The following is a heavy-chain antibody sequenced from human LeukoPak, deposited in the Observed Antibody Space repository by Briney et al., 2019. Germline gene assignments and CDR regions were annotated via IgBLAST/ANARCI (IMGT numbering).Heavy chain of an antibody. D-gene: IGHD6-19*01. CDR2: IGSSGTTI. V-gene: IGHV3-48*03. Sequence: GGSLRLSCAVSGFPFSIYETNWVRQAPGKGLEWVSNIGSSGTTIYYADSVKGRFSISRDNAKNSLYLQMNSLRVEDTAVYYCALLAVASDFDYWGQGALVTVSS. CDR3: ALLAVASDFDY. J-gene: IGHJ4*02. CDR1: GFPFSIYE.